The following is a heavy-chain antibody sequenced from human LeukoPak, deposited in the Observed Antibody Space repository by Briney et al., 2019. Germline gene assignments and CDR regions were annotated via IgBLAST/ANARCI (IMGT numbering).Heavy chain of an antibody. J-gene: IGHJ4*02. Sequence: SETLSLTCTVSGGSITSYYWSWIRQPPGKGLEWIGYIYYRVSTNYNPSLKSRVTFSVDTSKNQFSLKWNSVTAADTVVYYCARGGDYGDLRYFDYWGQGTLVTVSS. D-gene: IGHD4-17*01. CDR3: ARGGDYGDLRYFDY. V-gene: IGHV4-59*01. CDR1: GGSITSYY. CDR2: IYYRVST.